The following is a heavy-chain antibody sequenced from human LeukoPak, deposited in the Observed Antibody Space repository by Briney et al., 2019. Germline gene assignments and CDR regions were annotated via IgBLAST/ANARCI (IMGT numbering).Heavy chain of an antibody. CDR1: GFTFDDYA. D-gene: IGHD5-12*01. CDR3: AKDIAATIRGVFDY. CDR2: ISWNSGSI. J-gene: IGHJ4*02. Sequence: GRSLRLSCAASGFTFDDYAMHWVRQAPGKGLEWVSGISWNSGSIGYADSVKGRFTISRDNAKNSLYLQMNSLRAEDTALYYCAKDIAATIRGVFDYWGQGTLVTVSS. V-gene: IGHV3-9*01.